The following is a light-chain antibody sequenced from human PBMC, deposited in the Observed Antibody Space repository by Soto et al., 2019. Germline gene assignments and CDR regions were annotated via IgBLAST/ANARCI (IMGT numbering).Light chain of an antibody. CDR2: SNN. Sequence: QSVLTQPPSASGTPGQGVSISCSGSSSNLGSNSVNWYQHLPGTAPKLLISSNNQRPSGVPDRFSGSKSGTSASLAISGLQSEDEADYYCAVWDDRLNGPVFGGGTKLTVL. J-gene: IGLJ3*02. CDR1: SSNLGSNS. CDR3: AVWDDRLNGPV. V-gene: IGLV1-44*01.